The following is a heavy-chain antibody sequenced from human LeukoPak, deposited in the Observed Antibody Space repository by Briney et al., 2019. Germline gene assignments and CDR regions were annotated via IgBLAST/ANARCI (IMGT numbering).Heavy chain of an antibody. V-gene: IGHV3-23*01. D-gene: IGHD3-16*01. J-gene: IGHJ4*02. CDR3: ARDGGKETRGRGLQLLWDY. CDR1: GFTFNTYA. CDR2: ISGSGDST. Sequence: GGSLRLSCGASGFTFNTYAMSWVRQAPGKGLEWVSSISGSGDSTYHADSVKGRFTISRDNSKNTLYLQMNSLRAEDTAVYYCARDGGKETRGRGLQLLWDYWGQGTLVTVSS.